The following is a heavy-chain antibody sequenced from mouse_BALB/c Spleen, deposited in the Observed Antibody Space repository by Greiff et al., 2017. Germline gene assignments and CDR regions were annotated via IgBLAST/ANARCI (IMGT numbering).Heavy chain of an antibody. CDR3: ARDRAAMDY. CDR2: INSNGGST. V-gene: IGHV5-6-3*01. CDR1: GFTFSSYG. D-gene: IGHD3-1*01. Sequence: EVQGVESGGGLVQPGGSLKLSCAASGFTFSSYGMSWVRQTPDKRLELVATINSNGGSTYYPDSVKGRFTISRDNAKNTLYLQMSSLKSEDTAMYYCARDRAAMDYWGQGTSVTVSS. J-gene: IGHJ4*01.